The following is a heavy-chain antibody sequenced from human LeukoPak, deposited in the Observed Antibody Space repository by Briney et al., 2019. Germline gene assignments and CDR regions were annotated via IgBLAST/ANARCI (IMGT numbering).Heavy chain of an antibody. J-gene: IGHJ5*02. D-gene: IGHD3-16*02. CDR3: ARDMITFGGVIVPNWFDP. Sequence: SETLSLTCTVSGGSISTSNYYWGWIRQPPGKGLEWIGNIFYSGSTYYSPSLRSRVTIALDTSKNQFSLKLSSVTAADTAVYYCARDMITFGGVIVPNWFDPWGQGTLVTVSS. CDR2: IFYSGST. CDR1: GGSISTSNYY. V-gene: IGHV4-39*07.